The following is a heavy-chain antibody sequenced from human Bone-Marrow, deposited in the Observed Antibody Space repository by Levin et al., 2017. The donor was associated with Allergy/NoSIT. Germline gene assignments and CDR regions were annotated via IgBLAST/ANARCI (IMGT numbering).Heavy chain of an antibody. CDR3: ARDRPAVDP. CDR2: IYYPGNT. J-gene: IGHJ5*02. V-gene: IGHV4-59*01. Sequence: PSETLSLTCTVSGGSIGGYYWSWVRQPPGKGLEWIGFIYYPGNTNYNPSLKSRVTMSIDTSKNQFSLKLTSVTAADTAVYYCARDRPAVDPWGPGTLVTVSS. CDR1: GGSIGGYY.